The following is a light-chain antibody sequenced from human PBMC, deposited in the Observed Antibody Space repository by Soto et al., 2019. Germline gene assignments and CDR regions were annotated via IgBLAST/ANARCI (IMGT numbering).Light chain of an antibody. V-gene: IGKV3-11*01. CDR3: QQRSSCPLT. CDR2: DAS. CDR1: QSVSSSY. J-gene: IGKJ4*01. Sequence: EIVLTQSPVTLSLSPGERATLSCRASQSVSSSYLAWYQLKPGQAPRLLIYDASYRATGIPARFSGSGSGTDFTLTISSLEPEDFAVYYCQQRSSCPLTFGGGTKVDIK.